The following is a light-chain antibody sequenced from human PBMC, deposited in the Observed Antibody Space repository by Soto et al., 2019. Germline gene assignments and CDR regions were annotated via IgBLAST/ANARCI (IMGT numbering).Light chain of an antibody. Sequence: EIVLTQSPGTLSLSPGERATLSCRASQSVSSSYLAWYQQKPGQAPRLLIYGASSRATGIPDRFSGSGSGTDFTLTISRLEPEDFAVYYCQQYGDSPLMYTFGQATKLEIK. J-gene: IGKJ2*01. CDR1: QSVSSSY. CDR2: GAS. CDR3: QQYGDSPLMYT. V-gene: IGKV3-20*01.